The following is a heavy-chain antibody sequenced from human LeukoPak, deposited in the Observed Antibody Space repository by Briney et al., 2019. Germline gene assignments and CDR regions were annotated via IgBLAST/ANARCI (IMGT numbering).Heavy chain of an antibody. CDR1: GFTFSSYA. J-gene: IGHJ6*03. Sequence: GGSLRLSCVASGFTFSSYAMSWVRQAPGKGLEWVSAISGSGGSTYYADSVKGRFTISRVNSKNTLYLQMNSLRAEDTAVYYCAKEAAAILWHYYYYMDVWGKGTTVAVSS. CDR3: AKEAAAILWHYYYYMDV. CDR2: ISGSGGST. V-gene: IGHV3-23*01. D-gene: IGHD2-2*01.